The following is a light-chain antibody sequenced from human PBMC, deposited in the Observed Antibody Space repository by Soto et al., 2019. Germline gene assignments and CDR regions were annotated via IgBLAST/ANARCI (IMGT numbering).Light chain of an antibody. CDR3: QQSYSTPYT. CDR2: AAS. V-gene: IGKV1-39*01. CDR1: QSISSY. J-gene: IGKJ2*01. Sequence: DIPMTQSPSSLSASVGDRVTITCRASQSISSYLNWYQQKPGKAPKLLIYAASSLQSGVPSRFSGSRSGTDFTLTISSLQPEDFATYYCQQSYSTPYTFGHGTKLEIK.